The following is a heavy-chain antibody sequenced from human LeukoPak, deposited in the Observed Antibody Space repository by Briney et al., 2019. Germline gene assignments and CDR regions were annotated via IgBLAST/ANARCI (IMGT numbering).Heavy chain of an antibody. CDR3: ARGGNHPDY. CDR2: ISSDSSTI. Sequence: GGSLRLSCAASGFTFRDYYMSWIRQAPGKGLEWISYISSDSSTIFYADSVKGRFTISRDNAQNSLYLQMNSLRAEDTAVYYCARGGNHPDYWGQGTLVTVSS. V-gene: IGHV3-11*04. CDR1: GFTFRDYY. D-gene: IGHD4-23*01. J-gene: IGHJ4*02.